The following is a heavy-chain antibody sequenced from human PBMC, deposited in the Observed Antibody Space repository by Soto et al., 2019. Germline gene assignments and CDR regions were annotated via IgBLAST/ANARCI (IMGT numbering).Heavy chain of an antibody. CDR2: IYYSGST. D-gene: IGHD3-10*01. Sequence: SETLSLTCTVSGGSISSSSYYWGWILHPPGKGLEWIGSIYYSGSTYYNPSLKSRVTISVDTSKNQFSLKLSSVTAADTAVYYCARHVKAGRYYYGSGSYCWFDPWGQGTLVTVSS. V-gene: IGHV4-39*01. J-gene: IGHJ5*02. CDR3: ARHVKAGRYYYGSGSYCWFDP. CDR1: GGSISSSSYY.